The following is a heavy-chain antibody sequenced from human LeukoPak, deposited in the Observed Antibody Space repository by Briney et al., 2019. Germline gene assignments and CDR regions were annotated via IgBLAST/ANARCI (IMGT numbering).Heavy chain of an antibody. D-gene: IGHD3-10*01. CDR3: ARVYLHMVRGVRNYYFDY. CDR1: GYTFTSYG. V-gene: IGHV1-18*04. Sequence: GASVKVSCKASGYTFTSYGISWVRQAPGQALEWMGWISAYNGNTNYAQELQGRVTMTTDTSTSTAYMELRSLRSDDTAVYYCARVYLHMVRGVRNYYFDYWGQGTLVTVSS. J-gene: IGHJ4*02. CDR2: ISAYNGNT.